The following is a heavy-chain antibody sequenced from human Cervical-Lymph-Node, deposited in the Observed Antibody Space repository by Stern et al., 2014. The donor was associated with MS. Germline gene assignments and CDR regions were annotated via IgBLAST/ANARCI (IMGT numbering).Heavy chain of an antibody. CDR2: INTNTGSP. V-gene: IGHV7-4-1*01. J-gene: IGHJ6*02. D-gene: IGHD4-17*01. CDR3: TRVWSHYGDFGMDL. CDR1: GYTFTRYP. Sequence: DQLVESGSELKKPGASVKVSCKASGYTFTRYPMNWVRQAPGQGLEWMGWINTNTGSPTYAQVFTGRFVFSLDTSGSLKAEDTAVYYCTRVWSHYGDFGMDLWGQGTTVTVSS.